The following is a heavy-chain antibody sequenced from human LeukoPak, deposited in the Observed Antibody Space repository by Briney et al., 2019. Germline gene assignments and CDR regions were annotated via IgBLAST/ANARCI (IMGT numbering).Heavy chain of an antibody. CDR3: ARDLESNYDFWSGYEPSGFDI. CDR2: IKQDVSEK. D-gene: IGHD3-3*01. CDR1: GFTFSSYW. V-gene: IGHV3-7*01. J-gene: IGHJ3*02. Sequence: GGSLRFSCAASGFTFSSYWMSCVRQAPGKGLEWVANIKQDVSEKYYVDSVKGRFTISRDNAKNSLYLQMNSLRAEDTAVYYCARDLESNYDFWSGYEPSGFDIWGQGTMVTVSS.